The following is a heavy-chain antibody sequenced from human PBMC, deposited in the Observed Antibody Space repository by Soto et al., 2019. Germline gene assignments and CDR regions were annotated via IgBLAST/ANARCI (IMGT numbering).Heavy chain of an antibody. CDR2: INHSGGT. D-gene: IGHD3-22*01. J-gene: IGHJ4*02. Sequence: SETLSLTCAVYGGSFSAYYWSWIRQPPGKGLEWIGEINHSGGTSYNPSLKSRVTISVDTSKSQFSLKLTSVTAADRAVYSCARGSVDTVDSSGLYEYWGQGTPVTVSS. V-gene: IGHV4-34*01. CDR3: ARGSVDTVDSSGLYEY. CDR1: GGSFSAYY.